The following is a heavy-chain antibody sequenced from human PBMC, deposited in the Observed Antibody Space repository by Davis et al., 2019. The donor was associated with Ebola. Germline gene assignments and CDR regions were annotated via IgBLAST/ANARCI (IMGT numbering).Heavy chain of an antibody. CDR2: IKSGRDH. V-gene: IGHV3-48*03. CDR3: TREKHGPSGYDAFSY. J-gene: IGHJ4*02. Sequence: PGGSLRLSCVVSGFILSSFEMNWVRQAPGKGPEWVANIKSGRDHLYADSVRGRFTIFRDNAENSLYLQMNSLRAEDTGFYYCTREKHGPSGYDAFSYWGQGTLVTVSS. D-gene: IGHD6-25*01. CDR1: GFILSSFE.